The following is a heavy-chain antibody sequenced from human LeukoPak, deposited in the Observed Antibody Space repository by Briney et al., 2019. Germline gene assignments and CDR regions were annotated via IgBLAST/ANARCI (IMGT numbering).Heavy chain of an antibody. V-gene: IGHV6-1*01. J-gene: IGHJ4*02. CDR2: TFYRSKWYY. CDR1: GDSVSSSSAV. D-gene: IGHD3-10*01. Sequence: SQTLSLTCAVSGDSVSSSSAVWNWIRQSPSRGLEWLGRTFYRSKWYYDSAVSVKSRITINPDTSKNQFSLQLNSVTPEDTAVYYCARENTLVRGTRNPFDYWGRGTLVTVSS. CDR3: ARENTLVRGTRNPFDY.